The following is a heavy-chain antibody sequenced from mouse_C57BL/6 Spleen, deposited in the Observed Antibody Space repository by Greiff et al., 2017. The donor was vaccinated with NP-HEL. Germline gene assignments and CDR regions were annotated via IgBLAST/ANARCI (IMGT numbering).Heavy chain of an antibody. J-gene: IGHJ2*01. Sequence: QVQLQQSGAELVKPGASVKMSCQASGYTFTSYWITWVKQRPGQGLEWIGDIYPGSGSTNYNEKFKSKATLTVDTSSSTAYMQLSSLTYEGAAVYYCASLRPFDNWGEGTTLTVSS. CDR3: ASLRPFDN. V-gene: IGHV1-55*01. CDR1: GYTFTSYW. D-gene: IGHD1-2*01. CDR2: IYPGSGST.